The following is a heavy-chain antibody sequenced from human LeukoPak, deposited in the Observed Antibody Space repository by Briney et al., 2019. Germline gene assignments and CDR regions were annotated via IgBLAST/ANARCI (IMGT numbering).Heavy chain of an antibody. D-gene: IGHD3-16*01. CDR3: QFLWATGYYYYYGMDV. V-gene: IGHV3-33*01. CDR2: IWYDGSNK. Sequence: SGGSLRLSCAASGLTFSSYGMHWVRQAPGKGLEWVAVIWYDGSNKYYADSVKGRFTISRDNSKNTLYLQMNSLRAEDTAVYYCQFLWATGYYYYYGMDVWGQGTTVTVSS. CDR1: GLTFSSYG. J-gene: IGHJ6*02.